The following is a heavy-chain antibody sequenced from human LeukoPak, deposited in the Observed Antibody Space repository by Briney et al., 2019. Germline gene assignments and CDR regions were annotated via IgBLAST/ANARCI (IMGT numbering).Heavy chain of an antibody. CDR1: GFTFSSYA. V-gene: IGHV3-30-3*01. CDR2: ISYDGSNK. CDR3: ARDPRIVGATNGYYFDY. D-gene: IGHD1-26*01. J-gene: IGHJ4*02. Sequence: GGSLRLSCAASGFTFSSYAMHWVRQAPGKGLEWVAVISYDGSNKYYADSVKGRFTISRDNSKNTLYLQMNSLRAEDTAVYYCARDPRIVGATNGYYFDYWGQGTLVTASS.